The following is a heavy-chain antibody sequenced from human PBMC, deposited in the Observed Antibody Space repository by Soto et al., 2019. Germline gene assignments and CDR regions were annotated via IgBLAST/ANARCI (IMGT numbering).Heavy chain of an antibody. Sequence: PGGALGLSCAASGVTFSSDAMHGVRQAPGKGLERVAVISYDGSNKYYGDAVKGGFTISRDNSKNTLYLQINSLSAEDTAVYYCARDLGYCISTTCPYYYYYGMDVWGQRTTVTVSS. J-gene: IGHJ6*02. D-gene: IGHD2-2*01. CDR1: GVTFSSDA. CDR2: ISYDGSNK. V-gene: IGHV3-30-3*01. CDR3: ARDLGYCISTTCPYYYYYGMDV.